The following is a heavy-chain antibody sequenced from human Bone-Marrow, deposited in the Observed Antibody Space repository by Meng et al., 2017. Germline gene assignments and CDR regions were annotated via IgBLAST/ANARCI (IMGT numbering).Heavy chain of an antibody. D-gene: IGHD6-6*01. Sequence: QVQQQQWGAGLLKPSETLSLTCAVYGGSFSGYYWSWIRQPPGKGLEWIGEINHSGSTNYNPSLKSRVTISVDTSKNQFSLKLSSVTAADTAVYYCARGLRAARPLLFGYWGQGTLVTVSS. V-gene: IGHV4-34*01. CDR3: ARGLRAARPLLFGY. CDR1: GGSFSGYY. J-gene: IGHJ4*02. CDR2: INHSGST.